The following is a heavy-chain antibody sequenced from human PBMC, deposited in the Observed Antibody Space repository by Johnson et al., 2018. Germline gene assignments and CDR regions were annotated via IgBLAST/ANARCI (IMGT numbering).Heavy chain of an antibody. V-gene: IGHV3-33*06. CDR2: IWYDGSNK. J-gene: IGHJ3*02. CDR1: GFTFSSYG. CDR3: AKAHYYGSGIYYSAFDI. D-gene: IGHD3-10*01. Sequence: QVQLVESGGGVVQPGRSLRLSCAASGFTFSSYGMHWVRQAPGKGLEWVAVIWYDGSNKYYADSVKGRFTISRDNSKNKLYLQMNSLRAEDTALYYCAKAHYYGSGIYYSAFDIWGQGTMVTVSS.